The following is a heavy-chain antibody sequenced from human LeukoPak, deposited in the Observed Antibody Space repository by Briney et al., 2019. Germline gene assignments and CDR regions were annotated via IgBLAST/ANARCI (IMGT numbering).Heavy chain of an antibody. CDR3: ARDSYGSDY. CDR1: GFTFNNYA. Sequence: GGSLRLFCAASGFTFNNYAMYWVRQAPGKGLEWVAIISYDGSNKYYADSVTGRFAISRDKSINTLYLQMNSLRAEDTAVYYCARDSYGSDYWGQGTLVTVSS. J-gene: IGHJ4*02. D-gene: IGHD3-10*01. CDR2: ISYDGSNK. V-gene: IGHV3-30*09.